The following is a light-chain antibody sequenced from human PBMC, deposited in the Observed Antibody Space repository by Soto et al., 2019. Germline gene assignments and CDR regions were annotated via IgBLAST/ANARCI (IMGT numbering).Light chain of an antibody. CDR1: LSNIGSNF. J-gene: IGLJ2*01. V-gene: IGLV1-47*01. CDR2: RNN. Sequence: QSVLTQPPSASGTPGQRVTISCSGSLSNIGSNFIYWYQQLPGSAPKLLINRNNERPSGIPDRFSGSKSGTSASLAISGLRSEDEADYHCGAWDDSLRGVVFGGGTKLTVL. CDR3: GAWDDSLRGVV.